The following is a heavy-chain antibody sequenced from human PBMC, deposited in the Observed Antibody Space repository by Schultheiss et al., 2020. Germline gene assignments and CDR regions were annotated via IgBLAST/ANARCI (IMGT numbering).Heavy chain of an antibody. CDR2: IKQDGSEK. V-gene: IGHV3-7*01. CDR3: ATSLVGRRGYSQYYFDY. Sequence: GGSLRLSCGASGFTFSSYAMSWVRQAPGKGLEWVANIKQDGSEKYYVDSVKDRFTISRDNAKNSLYLQMNSLRAEDTAVYYCATSLVGRRGYSQYYFDYWGQGTLVTVSS. D-gene: IGHD5-18*01. J-gene: IGHJ4*02. CDR1: GFTFSSYA.